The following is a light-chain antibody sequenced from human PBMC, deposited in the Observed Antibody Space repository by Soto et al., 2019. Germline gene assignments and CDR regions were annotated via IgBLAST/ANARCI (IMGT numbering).Light chain of an antibody. V-gene: IGLV2-14*01. Sequence: QSALTQPASVSGSPGQSITISCTGTSSDIGTYKYVSWYLQHPGKAPKLLIYEAFNRPSGVSDRFSGSKSGSTASLTISGLQAEDEGDYYCSSFTSTNTWVFGGGTKLTVL. CDR1: SSDIGTYKY. J-gene: IGLJ3*02. CDR2: EAF. CDR3: SSFTSTNTWV.